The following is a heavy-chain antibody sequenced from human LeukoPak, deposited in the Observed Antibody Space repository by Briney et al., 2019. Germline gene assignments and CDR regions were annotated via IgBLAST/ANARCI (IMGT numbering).Heavy chain of an antibody. Sequence: GASVKVSCKASGYTFTDYYIHWVRQAPGQGLEWMGWINPNSGGTNSAQKFQGRVTMTRDTSISTAYMELSRLRSDDTAVYYCARAPARGITHHRVWFDPWGQGTLVTVSS. CDR2: INPNSGGT. D-gene: IGHD1-14*01. J-gene: IGHJ5*02. CDR3: ARAPARGITHHRVWFDP. CDR1: GYTFTDYY. V-gene: IGHV1-2*02.